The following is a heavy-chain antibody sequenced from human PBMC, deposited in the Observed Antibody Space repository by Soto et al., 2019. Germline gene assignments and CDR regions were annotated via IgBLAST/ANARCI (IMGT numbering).Heavy chain of an antibody. CDR3: AEGGGGYDT. J-gene: IGHJ5*02. V-gene: IGHV1-69*13. CDR2: IIPMFGTT. D-gene: IGHD3-22*01. Sequence: SVKVSCKASGGAFSSSSINWVRQAPGQGLEWMGGIIPMFGTTNYAQKLQGRVTLTADESTSTAYMEMTDLRSEDTAVYYCAEGGGGYDTCGQGTLVTVSS. CDR1: GGAFSSSS.